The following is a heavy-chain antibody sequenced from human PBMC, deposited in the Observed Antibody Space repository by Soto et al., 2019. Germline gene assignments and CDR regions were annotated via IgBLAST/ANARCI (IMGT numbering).Heavy chain of an antibody. CDR1: GFSFSTYS. CDR3: ARDNNFFDSGSGVDY. V-gene: IGHV3-21*01. CDR2: ITSSSTYI. Sequence: EGHLVESGGGLVKPGGSLRLSCAASGFSFSTYSLSWVRQAPGKGLEWVSSITSSSTYIHYADSVKGRFTISRDNAKNSLYLQMNSLRAEYTALYYCARDNNFFDSGSGVDYWGQGTLVTVSS. J-gene: IGHJ4*02. D-gene: IGHD3-10*01.